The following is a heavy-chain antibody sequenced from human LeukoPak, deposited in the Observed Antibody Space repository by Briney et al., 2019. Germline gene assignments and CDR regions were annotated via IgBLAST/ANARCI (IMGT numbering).Heavy chain of an antibody. J-gene: IGHJ6*02. Sequence: ASVNVSCKASGYTFTDYYMRWVRQAPGEGLEWMGRINPNSGGTNYAQKFQGRVTMTRDTSISTAYMELNRLSSDDTAVYYCARDMIIMVRGVPYGVDVWGQGTPVTVSS. V-gene: IGHV1-2*06. CDR3: ARDMIIMVRGVPYGVDV. D-gene: IGHD3-10*01. CDR1: GYTFTDYY. CDR2: INPNSGGT.